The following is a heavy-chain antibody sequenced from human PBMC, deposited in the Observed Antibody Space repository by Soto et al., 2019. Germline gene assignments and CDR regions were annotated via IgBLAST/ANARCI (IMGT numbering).Heavy chain of an antibody. CDR1: GGSISSYY. Sequence: SETLSLTCTVSGGSISSYYWSWIRQPPGKGLEWIEYIYYSGSTNYNPSLKSRVTISVDTSKNQFSLKLSSVTAADTAVYYCAREGPLRDYVDYWGQGTLVTVSS. CDR2: IYYSGST. V-gene: IGHV4-59*01. CDR3: AREGPLRDYVDY. J-gene: IGHJ4*02.